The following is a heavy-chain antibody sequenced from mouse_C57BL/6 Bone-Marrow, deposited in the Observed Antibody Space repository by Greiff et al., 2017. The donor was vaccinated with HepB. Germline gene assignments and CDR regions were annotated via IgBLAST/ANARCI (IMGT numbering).Heavy chain of an antibody. Sequence: EVMLVESEGGLVQPGSSMKLSCTASGFTFSDYYMAWVRQVPEKGLEWVANINYDGSSTYYLDSLKSRFIISRDNAKNILYLQMSSLKSEDTATYYCARDDYDYAMDYWGQGTSVTVSS. CDR1: GFTFSDYY. CDR3: ARDDYDYAMDY. V-gene: IGHV5-16*01. CDR2: INYDGSST. D-gene: IGHD2-4*01. J-gene: IGHJ4*01.